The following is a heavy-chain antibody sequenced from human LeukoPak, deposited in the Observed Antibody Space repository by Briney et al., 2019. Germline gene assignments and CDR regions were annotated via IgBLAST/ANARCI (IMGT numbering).Heavy chain of an antibody. CDR1: GYTFTGYY. Sequence: ASVKVSCKASGYTFTGYYMHWVRQAPGQGLERMGWINPKSGGTNYAQKFQGRVTMTRDTSIGTAYMELSRLRSDDTAVYYCARAVSGVTTSFDYWGQGTLVTVSS. D-gene: IGHD4-17*01. CDR3: ARAVSGVTTSFDY. CDR2: INPKSGGT. V-gene: IGHV1-2*02. J-gene: IGHJ4*02.